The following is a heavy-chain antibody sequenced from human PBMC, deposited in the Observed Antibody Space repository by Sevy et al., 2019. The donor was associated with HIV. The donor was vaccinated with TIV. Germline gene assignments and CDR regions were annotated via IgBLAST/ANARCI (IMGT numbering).Heavy chain of an antibody. J-gene: IGHJ4*02. CDR2: FDPEDGET. CDR1: GYTLTELS. Sequence: GESLKISCKVSGYTLTELSMHWVRQAPGKGLEWMGRFDPEDGETIYAQKFQGRVTMTEDPSTDTAYMELSSLRSEDTAVYYCGTTREYYSDSSGYIDYWGQGTLVTVSS. V-gene: IGHV1-24*01. CDR3: GTTREYYSDSSGYIDY. D-gene: IGHD3-22*01.